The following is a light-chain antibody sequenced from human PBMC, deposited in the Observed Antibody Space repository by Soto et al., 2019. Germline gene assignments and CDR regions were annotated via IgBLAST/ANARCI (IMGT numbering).Light chain of an antibody. J-gene: IGKJ1*01. CDR3: QQYNTSPWT. V-gene: IGKV1-5*03. Sequence: DIQMTQSPSTLSASVGDRITITCRASQSISTWLAWFQQKPGKAPKLLIYKASTLESGVPSRFSGSGSETEFTLTISSLQPDDFATYYCQQYNTSPWTFAQGTKVEIK. CDR1: QSISTW. CDR2: KAS.